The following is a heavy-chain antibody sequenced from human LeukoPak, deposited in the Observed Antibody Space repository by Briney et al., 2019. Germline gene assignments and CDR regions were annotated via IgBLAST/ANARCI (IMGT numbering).Heavy chain of an antibody. Sequence: GGSLRLSCAASGFIFSDYYMSWTRQAPGKGLEWVSFIYSGGITHYADSVKGRFTISRDSSKNTLFLQMNSLSAEDTAVYYCATSPSAGYWGQGTLVTVSS. CDR2: IYSGGIT. CDR3: ATSPSAGY. J-gene: IGHJ4*02. CDR1: GFIFSDYY. V-gene: IGHV3-66*01.